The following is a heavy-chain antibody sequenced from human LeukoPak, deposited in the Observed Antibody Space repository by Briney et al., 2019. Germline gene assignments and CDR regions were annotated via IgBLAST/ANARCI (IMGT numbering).Heavy chain of an antibody. CDR3: ARTSATGATYFDY. V-gene: IGHV4-4*07. CDR2: IYSTGIT. D-gene: IGHD1-26*01. Sequence: SETLSLTCTVSRGSMNNYYWRWIPEPAGKGLEWIGRIYSTGITHYNPTLKSRVTLSVDTSKSQFSLNLSSVTAADAAVYYCARTSATGATYFDYWGQGTLVTVSS. CDR1: RGSMNNYY. J-gene: IGHJ4*02.